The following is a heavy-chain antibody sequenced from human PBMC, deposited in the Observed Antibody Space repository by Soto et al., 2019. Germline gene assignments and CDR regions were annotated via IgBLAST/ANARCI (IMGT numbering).Heavy chain of an antibody. D-gene: IGHD3-22*01. CDR1: GYTFTSYA. J-gene: IGHJ4*02. V-gene: IGHV1-3*01. CDR3: ARDRSGYYDSDTSLDE. CDR2: INAGNGNT. Sequence: ASVKVSCKASGYTFTSYAMHWVRQAPGQRLEWMGWINAGNGNTKYSQKFQGRVTITRDTSASTAYMELSSLRSEDTAVYYCARDRSGYYDSDTSLDEWGQGTLVTGSS.